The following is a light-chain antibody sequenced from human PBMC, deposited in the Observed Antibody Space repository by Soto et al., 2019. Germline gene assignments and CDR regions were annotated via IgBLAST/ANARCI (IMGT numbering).Light chain of an antibody. CDR3: CSYAGSSTRVV. CDR2: EGS. Sequence: QSVLTQPASVSGSPGQSITISCTGTSSDVGSYNLVSWYQQHPGKAPKLMIYEGSKRPSGVSNRFSGSKSGNTASLTISGFQAEDEADYYCCSYAGSSTRVVFGGGTKVTVL. CDR1: SSDVGSYNL. J-gene: IGLJ2*01. V-gene: IGLV2-23*01.